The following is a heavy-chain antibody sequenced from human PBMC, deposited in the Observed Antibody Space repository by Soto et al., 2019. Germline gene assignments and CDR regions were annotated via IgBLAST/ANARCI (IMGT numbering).Heavy chain of an antibody. D-gene: IGHD1-7*01. CDR3: ASSGTTGQNWFDP. CDR2: TYYRSKWYN. Sequence: SQTLSLPCAISGDSVSSNSASWNLIRQSPSRGLEWLGRTYYRSKWYNDYAVSVKSRITINPDTSKNQFSLQLNSVTPEDTAVYYCASSGTTGQNWFDPWGQGTLVTVYS. V-gene: IGHV6-1*01. J-gene: IGHJ5*02. CDR1: GDSVSSNSAS.